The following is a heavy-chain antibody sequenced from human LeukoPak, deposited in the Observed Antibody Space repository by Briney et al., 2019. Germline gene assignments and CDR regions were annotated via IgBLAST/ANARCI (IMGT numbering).Heavy chain of an antibody. V-gene: IGHV3-48*03. CDR1: GFIFTPYE. Sequence: PGGSLRLSCAASGFIFTPYEMNWVRQAPGKGLEWVSYISSTGITTYYADSVKGRFTISRDNAKNSLYLQMNSLRAEDTAVYYCAELGITMIGGVWGKGTTVTISS. CDR3: AELGITMIGGV. J-gene: IGHJ6*04. D-gene: IGHD3-10*02. CDR2: ISSTGITT.